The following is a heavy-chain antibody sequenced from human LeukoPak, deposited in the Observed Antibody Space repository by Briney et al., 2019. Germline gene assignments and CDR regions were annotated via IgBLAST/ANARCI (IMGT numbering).Heavy chain of an antibody. Sequence: PETLSLTSAVSGGSFSGYYWSWIRHPPGKGLEWIGEISHSGSTNYSPPLKSRVTISVDTSKNQFSLKLSSVTAADTAVYYCARSVYYMDVWGKGTTVTVSS. CDR2: ISHSGST. V-gene: IGHV4-34*01. CDR1: GGSFSGYY. CDR3: ARSVYYMDV. J-gene: IGHJ6*03.